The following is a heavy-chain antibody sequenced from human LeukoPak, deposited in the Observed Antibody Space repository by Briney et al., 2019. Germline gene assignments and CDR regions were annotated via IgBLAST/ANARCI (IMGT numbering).Heavy chain of an antibody. J-gene: IGHJ6*02. V-gene: IGHV3-23*01. Sequence: GGSLRLSCAASGFTFSSYAMSWVRQAPGKGLEWVSAISGSGGSTYYADSVKGRFTISRDNSKNTLYLQMNSLRAEDTAVYYCAKDSRGEQWLATLRHDYYYYGMDVWGQGTTVTVSS. CDR2: ISGSGGST. D-gene: IGHD6-19*01. CDR1: GFTFSSYA. CDR3: AKDSRGEQWLATLRHDYYYYGMDV.